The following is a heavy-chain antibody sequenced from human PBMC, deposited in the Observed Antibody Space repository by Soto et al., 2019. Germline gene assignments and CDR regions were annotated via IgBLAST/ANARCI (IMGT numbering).Heavy chain of an antibody. CDR3: ARHAPHCCGMDV. V-gene: IGHV5-10-1*01. CDR1: GYSFTSYW. CDR2: IDPSDSYT. Sequence: GKSLKISCKGSGYSFTSYWISWVRQMPGKGLEWMGRIDPSDSYTNYSPSFQGHVTISADKSISTAYLQWSSLKASDTAMYYCARHAPHCCGMDVWGQGTTVTVSS. D-gene: IGHD3-3*02. J-gene: IGHJ6*02.